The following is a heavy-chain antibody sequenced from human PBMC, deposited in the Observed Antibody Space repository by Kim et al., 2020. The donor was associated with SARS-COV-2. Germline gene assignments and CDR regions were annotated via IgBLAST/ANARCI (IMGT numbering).Heavy chain of an antibody. CDR1: GGFLSDNY. D-gene: IGHD3-3*01. V-gene: IGHV4-59*01. CDR3: ARLYDFWSGYPGYFDY. CDR2: ISYRGST. Sequence: SETLSLTCNVPGGFLSDNYWSWIRQPPGKGLEWIGYISYRGSTNYNPSLRGRNNISLDTSKNQFSLKLSSVSAADTAVYYCARLYDFWSGYPGYFDYWGQGTLVTVSS. J-gene: IGHJ4*02.